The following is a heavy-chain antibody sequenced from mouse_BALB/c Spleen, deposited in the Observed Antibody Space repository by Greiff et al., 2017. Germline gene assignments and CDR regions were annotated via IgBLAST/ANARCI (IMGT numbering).Heavy chain of an antibody. Sequence: VQLQQSGAELVKPGASVKLSCKASGYTFTSYYMYWVKQRPGQGLEWIGGINPSNGGTNFNEKFKSKATLTVDKSSSTAYMQLSSLTSEDSAVYYCTRSTWYFDVWGAGTTVTVSS. CDR1: GYTFTSYY. V-gene: IGHV1S81*02. CDR2: INPSNGGT. CDR3: TRSTWYFDV. J-gene: IGHJ1*01.